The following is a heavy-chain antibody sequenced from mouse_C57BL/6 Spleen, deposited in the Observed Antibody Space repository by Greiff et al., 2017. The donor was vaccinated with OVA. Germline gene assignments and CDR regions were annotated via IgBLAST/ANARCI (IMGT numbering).Heavy chain of an antibody. J-gene: IGHJ2*01. CDR3: AGGGSWGPFDY. V-gene: IGHV1-47*01. CDR2: FHPYNDDT. Sequence: QVQLQQSGAELVKPGASVKMSCKASGYTFTTYPIEWMKQKHGQSLEWIGNFHPYNDDTKYNEKFKGKATLTVEKSSSTAYLELSRLTSDDSAVYYCAGGGSWGPFDYWGQGTTLTVSS. CDR1: GYTFTTYP. D-gene: IGHD1-1*02.